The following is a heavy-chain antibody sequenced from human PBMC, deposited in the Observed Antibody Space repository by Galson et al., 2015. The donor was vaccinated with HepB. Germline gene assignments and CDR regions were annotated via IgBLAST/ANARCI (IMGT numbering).Heavy chain of an antibody. V-gene: IGHV3-30*18. Sequence: SLRLSCAASGFTFSNFGMHWVRQAPGKGLEWVAVISYDGDSTYYADSVKDRFTISRDNSKSTLSLQMNSLRAEDTAVYYCTKPRRMATVMDAFDIWGQGTMVIVSS. CDR1: GFTFSNFG. J-gene: IGHJ3*02. CDR2: ISYDGDST. CDR3: TKPRRMATVMDAFDI. D-gene: IGHD5-24*01.